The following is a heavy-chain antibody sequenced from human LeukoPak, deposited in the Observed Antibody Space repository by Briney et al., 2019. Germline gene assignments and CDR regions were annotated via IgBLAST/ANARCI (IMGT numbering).Heavy chain of an antibody. J-gene: IGHJ5*02. D-gene: IGHD2-2*01. CDR1: GYTFTGYY. V-gene: IGHV1-2*02. Sequence: ASVKVSCKASGYTFTGYYMHWVRQAPGQGLEWMGWISPNSGGTNYAQQFQGRVTMTRDTSISTAYMELSRLRSDDTAVYYCARDQRLWVPAAKNGHNWFDPWGQGTLVTVSS. CDR3: ARDQRLWVPAAKNGHNWFDP. CDR2: ISPNSGGT.